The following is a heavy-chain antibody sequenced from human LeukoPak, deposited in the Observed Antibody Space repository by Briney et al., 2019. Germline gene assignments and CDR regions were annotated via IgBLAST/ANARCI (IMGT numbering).Heavy chain of an antibody. CDR3: ARAEGSGPLDYYYYMDV. D-gene: IGHD6-19*01. Sequence: PSETLSLTCTVSGYSISSGYYWGWIRQPPGKGLEWIGSICHSGSTYYNLSLKSRVTISVDTSKNQFSLKLSSVTAADTAVYYCARAEGSGPLDYYYYMDVWGKGTTVTVSS. CDR2: ICHSGST. V-gene: IGHV4-38-2*02. CDR1: GYSISSGYY. J-gene: IGHJ6*03.